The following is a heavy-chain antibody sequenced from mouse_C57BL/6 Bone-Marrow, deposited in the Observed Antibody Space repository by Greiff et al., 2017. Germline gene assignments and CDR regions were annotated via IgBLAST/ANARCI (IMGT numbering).Heavy chain of an antibody. CDR1: GYTFTDYY. Sequence: QAHVKQSGAELVRPGASVKLSCKASGYTFTDYYINWVKQRPGQGLEWIARIYPGSGNTYYNEKFKGKATLTAEKSSSTPYMQLSSLTSEDSAVYFCARGGRRAMDYWGQGTSVTVAS. D-gene: IGHD1-2*01. CDR2: IYPGSGNT. V-gene: IGHV1-76*01. J-gene: IGHJ4*01. CDR3: ARGGRRAMDY.